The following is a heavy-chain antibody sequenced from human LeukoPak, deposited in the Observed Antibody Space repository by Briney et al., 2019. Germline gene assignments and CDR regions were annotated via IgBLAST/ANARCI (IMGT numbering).Heavy chain of an antibody. Sequence: PGGSLRLSCAASGFTFDDYAMRCVRQAPGKGPEWVSLISGDGGSTYYADSVKRRFTISRDNSKNSLYLQMNSLTTEDTALYYCAKDRGGYSYAADYWGQGTLVTVSS. CDR3: AKDRGGYSYAADY. V-gene: IGHV3-43*02. CDR1: GFTFDDYA. CDR2: ISGDGGST. D-gene: IGHD5-18*01. J-gene: IGHJ4*02.